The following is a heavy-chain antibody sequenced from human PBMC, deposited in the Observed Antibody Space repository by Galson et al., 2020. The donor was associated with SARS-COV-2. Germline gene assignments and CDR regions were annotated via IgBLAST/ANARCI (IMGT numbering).Heavy chain of an antibody. D-gene: IGHD3-9*01. V-gene: IGHV4-39*01. CDR1: GGSISSSSYY. Sequence: SETLSLTCTVSGGSISSSSYYWGWIRQPPGKGLEWIGSIYYSGSPYYNPSLKSRVTISVDTSKNQFSLKLSSVTAADTAVYYCARHGPRVAYDILTGYSDYYYYGMDVWGQGTTVTVSS. CDR2: IYYSGSP. CDR3: ARHGPRVAYDILTGYSDYYYYGMDV. J-gene: IGHJ6*02.